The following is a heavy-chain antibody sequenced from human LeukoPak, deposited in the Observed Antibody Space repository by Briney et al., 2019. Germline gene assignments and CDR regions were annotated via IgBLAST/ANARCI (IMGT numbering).Heavy chain of an antibody. CDR1: GGSISSGSYY. CDR3: ARLRAWFGFKPIDY. D-gene: IGHD3-16*01. V-gene: IGHV4-39*07. CDR2: INHSGST. J-gene: IGHJ4*02. Sequence: SQTLSLTCTVSGGSISSGSYYWSWIRQPPGKGLEWIGEINHSGSTNYNPSLKSRVTISVDTSKNQFSLKLSSVTAADTAVYYCARLRAWFGFKPIDYWGQGTLVTVSS.